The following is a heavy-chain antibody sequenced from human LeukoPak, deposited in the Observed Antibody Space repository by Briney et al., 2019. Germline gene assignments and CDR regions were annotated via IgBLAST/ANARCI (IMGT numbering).Heavy chain of an antibody. J-gene: IGHJ4*02. D-gene: IGHD3-22*01. CDR2: IYYSGST. Sequence: SETLSLTCTVSGGSISSGGYYWSWIRQHPGKGLEWIGYIYYSGSTYYNSSLKSRVTISVDTSKNQFSLKLSSVTAADTAVYYCARDLGYYDSSGYSHYFDYWGQGTLVTVSS. CDR3: ARDLGYYDSSGYSHYFDY. V-gene: IGHV4-31*03. CDR1: GGSISSGGYY.